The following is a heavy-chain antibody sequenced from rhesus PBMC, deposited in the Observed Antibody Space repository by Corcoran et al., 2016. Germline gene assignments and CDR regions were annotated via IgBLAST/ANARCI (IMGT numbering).Heavy chain of an antibody. J-gene: IGHJ4*01. V-gene: IGHV4S2*01. Sequence: QVQLQESGPGLAKPSETLPLTCDVSGGSIRSPYWYWIRQAPGKGLEGIGRIDGSDGNTDYNPSLKSRVTISMETSKNQFSLWLNSMAAADTAVYYCARESYTYYSDFWGQGVLVTVSS. CDR3: ARESYTYYSDF. CDR2: IDGSDGNT. D-gene: IGHD1-44*02. CDR1: GGSIRSPY.